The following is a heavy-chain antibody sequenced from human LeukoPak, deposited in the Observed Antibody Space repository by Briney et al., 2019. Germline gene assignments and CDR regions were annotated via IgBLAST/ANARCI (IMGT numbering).Heavy chain of an antibody. CDR2: IKPDGNER. CDR1: GFTFNTYW. J-gene: IGHJ3*01. D-gene: IGHD6-19*01. Sequence: GGSLRLSCAASGFTFNTYWISWVRQAPGKGLQWVANIKPDGNERYYVDYVKGRFTISRDNARSSLYLQMDSLRVEDTAIYYCARRQWTAFDFWGQGAMVTVSS. V-gene: IGHV3-7*01. CDR3: ARRQWTAFDF.